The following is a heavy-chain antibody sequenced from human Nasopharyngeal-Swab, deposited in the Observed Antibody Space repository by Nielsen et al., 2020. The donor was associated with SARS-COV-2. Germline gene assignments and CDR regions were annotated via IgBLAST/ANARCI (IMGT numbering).Heavy chain of an antibody. D-gene: IGHD3-9*01. V-gene: IGHV3-30-3*01. J-gene: IGHJ6*02. CDR2: ISYDGSNK. CDR3: ARLPRYYDILTGYNSYYYGMDV. Sequence: GESLKISCAASGCTFSSYAMHWVRQAPGKGLEWVAVISYDGSNKYYADSVKGRFTISRDNSKNTLYLQMNSLRAEDTAVYYCARLPRYYDILTGYNSYYYGMDVWGQGTTVTVSS. CDR1: GCTFSSYA.